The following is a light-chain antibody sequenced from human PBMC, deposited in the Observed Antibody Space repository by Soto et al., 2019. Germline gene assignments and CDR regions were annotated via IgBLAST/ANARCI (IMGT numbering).Light chain of an antibody. J-gene: IGKJ1*01. V-gene: IGKV3-20*01. CDR1: QSVSSDY. Sequence: IVLTQSPGTLSLSPGDRATLSCRASQSVSSDYVAWYQQKPGQTPKVLIYRASIRATGIPDRFSGSGSGTDFTLTITRLEPEDFAVYYCQRFGTSPPWTFGQGTKVDIK. CDR2: RAS. CDR3: QRFGTSPPWT.